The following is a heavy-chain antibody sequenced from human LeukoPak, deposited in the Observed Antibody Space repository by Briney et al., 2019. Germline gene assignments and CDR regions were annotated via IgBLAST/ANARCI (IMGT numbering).Heavy chain of an antibody. Sequence: PGGSLRLSCAGSGFTFSSYAMSWVRQAPGKGLEWVSTISGSGLMTYYADSVKGRFTVSGDNSKNTLYLQMSSLTAADTAVYYCAKDRSIGTYYTFDHWGQGTLVTVSS. J-gene: IGHJ4*02. CDR3: AKDRSIGTYYTFDH. D-gene: IGHD1-26*01. CDR2: ISGSGLMT. V-gene: IGHV3-23*01. CDR1: GFTFSSYA.